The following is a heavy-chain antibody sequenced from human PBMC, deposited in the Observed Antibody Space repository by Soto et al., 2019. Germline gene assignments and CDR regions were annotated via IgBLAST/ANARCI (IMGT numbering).Heavy chain of an antibody. CDR3: AGDGGGGGGFDY. Sequence: QVQLVQSGAEVKKPGSSVKVSCKASGGTFSSYAISWVRQAPGQGLEWMGGIIPIFGTANYAQKFQGRVTITADESTGTANRERGRLRSEDTAVYYCAGDGGGGGGFDYWGQGTLVTVSS. V-gene: IGHV1-69*01. D-gene: IGHD3-16*01. CDR2: IIPIFGTA. J-gene: IGHJ4*02. CDR1: GGTFSSYA.